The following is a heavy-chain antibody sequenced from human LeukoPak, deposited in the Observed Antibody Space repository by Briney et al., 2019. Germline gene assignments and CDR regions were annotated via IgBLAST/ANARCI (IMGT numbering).Heavy chain of an antibody. CDR2: INPNSGGT. CDR1: GYTFTSYG. J-gene: IGHJ6*03. CDR3: ARVVAVAGRVGVHYYYMDV. Sequence: ASVKVSCKASGYTFTSYGISWVRQAPGQGLEWMGWINPNSGGTNYAQKFQGRVTMTRDTSISTAYMELSRLRSDDTAVYYCARVVAVAGRVGVHYYYMDVWGKGTTVTVSS. V-gene: IGHV1-2*02. D-gene: IGHD6-19*01.